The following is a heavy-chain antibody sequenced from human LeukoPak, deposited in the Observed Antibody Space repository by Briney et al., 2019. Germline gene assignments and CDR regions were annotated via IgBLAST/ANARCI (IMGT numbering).Heavy chain of an antibody. D-gene: IGHD5-18*01. CDR3: ASRGYSLNAA. V-gene: IGHV4-4*02. CDR1: GFTVSNNY. J-gene: IGHJ4*02. Sequence: GSLRLSCAASGFTVSNNYMTWVRQAPGKGLEWIGEIYHSGSTNYNPSLKSRVTISVDKSKNQFSLKLSSVTAADTAVYYCASRGYSLNAAWGQGTLVTVSS. CDR2: IYHSGST.